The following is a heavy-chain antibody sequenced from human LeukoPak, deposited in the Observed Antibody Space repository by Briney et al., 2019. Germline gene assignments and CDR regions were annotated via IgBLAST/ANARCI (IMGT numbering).Heavy chain of an antibody. V-gene: IGHV3-7*03. Sequence: GGSLRLSCAASGFTFSSYWMSWVRQAPGKGLEWEANIKQDGSEKYYVDSVKGRFTISRDNAKNSLYLQMNSLRAEDTALYQCARDPSGAGTTYYDYWGQGTLVTVSS. CDR3: ARDPSGAGTTYYDY. CDR2: IKQDGSEK. D-gene: IGHD1-1*01. CDR1: GFTFSSYW. J-gene: IGHJ4*02.